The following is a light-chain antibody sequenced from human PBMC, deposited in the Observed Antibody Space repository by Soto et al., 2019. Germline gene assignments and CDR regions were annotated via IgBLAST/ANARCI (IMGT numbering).Light chain of an antibody. J-gene: IGKJ4*01. V-gene: IGKV3-20*01. Sequence: EIVLTQSPGTLSLSPGERATLSCRASQTVRSTYLAWYQQKHGQAPRLIIYGVTKRQSGVPDRFSGGGSGTDFTLTISSLEPEDFAVYYCQQYSGSVTFGGGTKVDIK. CDR3: QQYSGSVT. CDR2: GVT. CDR1: QTVRSTY.